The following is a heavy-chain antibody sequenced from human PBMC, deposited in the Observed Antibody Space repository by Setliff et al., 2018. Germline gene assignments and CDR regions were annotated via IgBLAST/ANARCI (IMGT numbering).Heavy chain of an antibody. CDR2: ISSSGGT. J-gene: IGHJ4*02. CDR3: ARIWGYGDFSFGY. Sequence: SETLSLTCAVSVYSISRDCHWGWIRQPPGKGLEWIGEISSSGGTLYTPSLRSRVSMSVDTSRNQFSLNLTSMTAADTAVYYCARIWGYGDFSFGYWGQGTLVTVSS. CDR1: VYSISRDCH. D-gene: IGHD4-17*01. V-gene: IGHV4-38-2*01.